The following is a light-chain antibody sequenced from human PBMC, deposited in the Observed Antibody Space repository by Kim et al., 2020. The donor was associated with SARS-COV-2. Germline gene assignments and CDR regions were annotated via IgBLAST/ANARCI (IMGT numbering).Light chain of an antibody. J-gene: IGLJ3*02. CDR1: SLRSFY. Sequence: SSELTQDPAVSVALGQTVRITCQGDSLRSFYASWYQQKPGQAPVLLIYGKNNRPSGIPDRFSGSSSGNTASLTITGPQAEDEADYYCNSRDSSGNHLVFGGGTKLTVL. CDR2: GKN. CDR3: NSRDSSGNHLV. V-gene: IGLV3-19*01.